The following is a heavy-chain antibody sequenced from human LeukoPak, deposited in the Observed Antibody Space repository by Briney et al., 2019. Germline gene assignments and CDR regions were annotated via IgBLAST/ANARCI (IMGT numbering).Heavy chain of an antibody. CDR1: GGTFSSYA. J-gene: IGHJ6*03. D-gene: IGHD3-3*01. CDR3: ARGKYHDFRRLGPYYYYMDV. V-gene: IGHV1-69*13. CDR2: IIPIFGTA. Sequence: SVKVPCKASGGTFSSYAISWVRQAPGQGLEWMGGIIPIFGTANYAQKFQGRVTITADESTSTAYMELSSLRSEDTAMYYCARGKYHDFRRLGPYYYYMDVWGKGTTVTVSS.